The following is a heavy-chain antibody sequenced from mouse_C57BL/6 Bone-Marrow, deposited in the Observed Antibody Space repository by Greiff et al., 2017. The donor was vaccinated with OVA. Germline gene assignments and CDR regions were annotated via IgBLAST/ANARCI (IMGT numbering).Heavy chain of an antibody. J-gene: IGHJ3*01. CDR2: ISDGGSYT. D-gene: IGHD2-5*01. CDR3: SRAYSNYVGFAY. V-gene: IGHV5-4*01. CDR1: GFTFSSYA. Sequence: DVHLVESGGGLVKPGGSLKLSCAASGFTFSSYAMSWVRQTPEKRLEWVATISDGGSYTYYPDNVKGRFTISRDNAKNNLYLQMSHLKSDDTAMYYCSRAYSNYVGFAYWGQGTLVTVSA.